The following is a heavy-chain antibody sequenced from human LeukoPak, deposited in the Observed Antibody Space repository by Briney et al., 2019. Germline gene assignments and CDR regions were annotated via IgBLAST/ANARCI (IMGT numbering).Heavy chain of an antibody. CDR3: ARDSLSGAAAGGFDY. V-gene: IGHV1-2*02. CDR2: INPNSGGT. J-gene: IGHJ4*02. D-gene: IGHD6-13*01. Sequence: GASVKVSCKASGYTFTGYYMHWVREAPGQGLEWMGWINPNSGGTNYAQKFQGRVTMTRDTPISTAYMELSRLRSDDTAVYYCARDSLSGAAAGGFDYWGQGTLVTVSS. CDR1: GYTFTGYY.